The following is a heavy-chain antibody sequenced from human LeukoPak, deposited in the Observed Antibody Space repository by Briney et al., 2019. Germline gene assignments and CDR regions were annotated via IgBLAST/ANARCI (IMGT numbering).Heavy chain of an antibody. D-gene: IGHD6-13*01. CDR3: ANCIAAAGDYYYYGMDV. CDR2: ISVNGGTT. CDR1: GFTFSSYA. J-gene: IGHJ6*02. V-gene: IGHV3-23*01. Sequence: GGSLRLSCAASGFTFSSYAMTWVRQAPGKGLEWVSSISVNGGTTYYADSVKGRFTISRDSSKNTLYLQMNSLRAEDTAVYYCANCIAAAGDYYYYGMDVWGQGTTVTVSS.